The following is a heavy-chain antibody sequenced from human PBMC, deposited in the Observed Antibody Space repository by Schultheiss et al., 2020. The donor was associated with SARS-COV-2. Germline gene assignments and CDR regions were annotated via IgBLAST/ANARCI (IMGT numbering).Heavy chain of an antibody. Sequence: SVKVSCKASGGTFSSYAISWVRQAPGQGLEWMGGIIPIFGTANYAQKFQGRVTMTRNTSISTAYMELSSLRSEDTAVYYCAKDRPTPRYFDYWGQGTLVTVSS. CDR2: IIPIFGTA. J-gene: IGHJ4*02. CDR3: AKDRPTPRYFDY. V-gene: IGHV1-69*05. D-gene: IGHD2-15*01. CDR1: GGTFSSYA.